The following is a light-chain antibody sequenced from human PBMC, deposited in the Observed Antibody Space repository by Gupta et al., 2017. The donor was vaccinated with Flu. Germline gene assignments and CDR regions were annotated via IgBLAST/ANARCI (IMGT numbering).Light chain of an antibody. CDR1: SSYIGSDT. V-gene: IGLV1-44*01. J-gene: IGLJ3*02. CDR2: NNS. CDR3: AAGDDTRNGQV. Sequence: SMLTQPPSASGTPGQRVTISCSTSSSYIGSDTVNWYQHVPGTAPKLLIYNNSQRPSGVPDRFSGSKSGASASLAITGLQAEDEADYYCAAGDDTRNGQVFGGGTKLTVL.